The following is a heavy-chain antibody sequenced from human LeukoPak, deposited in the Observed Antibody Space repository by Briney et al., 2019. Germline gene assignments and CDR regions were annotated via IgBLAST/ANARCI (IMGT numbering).Heavy chain of an antibody. V-gene: IGHV4-30-4*01. Sequence: SQTLSLTCTVSGGSISSDDYYWSWIRQPPGKGLEWIGYIYYSGSTYYNPSLKSRVTISVDTSKNQFSLKLSFLPAENTAVYSCARGVFTMVRGALVPPGYYFDYWGQGTLVPVSS. D-gene: IGHD3-10*01. J-gene: IGHJ4*02. CDR3: ARGVFTMVRGALVPPGYYFDY. CDR2: IYYSGST. CDR1: GGSISSDDYY.